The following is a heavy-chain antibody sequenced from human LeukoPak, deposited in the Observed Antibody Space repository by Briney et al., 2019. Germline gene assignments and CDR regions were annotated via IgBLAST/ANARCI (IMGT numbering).Heavy chain of an antibody. CDR3: ARGRGAEPPHDLYYYYYYYMDV. D-gene: IGHD3-10*01. CDR1: GYTFTSYD. CDR2: MNPNSGNT. Sequence: GASVKVSYKASGYTFTSYDINWVRQATGQGLEWMGWMNPNSGNTGYAQKFQGRVTMTRNTSISTAYMELSSLRSEDTAVYYCARGRGAEPPHDLYYYYYYYMDVWGKGTTVTVSS. V-gene: IGHV1-8*01. J-gene: IGHJ6*03.